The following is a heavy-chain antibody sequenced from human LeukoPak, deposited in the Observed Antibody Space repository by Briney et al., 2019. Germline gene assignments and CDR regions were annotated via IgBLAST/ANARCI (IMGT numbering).Heavy chain of an antibody. CDR1: GGTFSSYA. CDR2: IIPIFGTA. CDR3: ARGQAYYDGSGSFDY. Sequence: ASVKVSCKASGGTFSSYAISWVRQAPGQGLEWMGGIIPIFGTANYAQKFQGRVTITTDESTSTAYMELSSLRSEDTAVYYCARGQAYYDGSGSFDYWGQGTLVTVSS. J-gene: IGHJ4*02. V-gene: IGHV1-69*05. D-gene: IGHD3-10*01.